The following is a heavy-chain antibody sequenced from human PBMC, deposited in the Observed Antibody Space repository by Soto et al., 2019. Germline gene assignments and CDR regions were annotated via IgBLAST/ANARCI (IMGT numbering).Heavy chain of an antibody. CDR2: IKQDGSEK. CDR3: ARLNVWGSYRYFYYGMDV. Sequence: GGSLRLSCAASGFTFSSYWMSWVRQAPGKGLEWVANIKQDGSEKYYVDSVKGRFTISRDNAKNSLYLQMDSLRAEDTAVYYCARLNVWGSYRYFYYGMDVWGQGTTVTVSS. CDR1: GFTFSSYW. D-gene: IGHD3-16*02. J-gene: IGHJ6*02. V-gene: IGHV3-7*05.